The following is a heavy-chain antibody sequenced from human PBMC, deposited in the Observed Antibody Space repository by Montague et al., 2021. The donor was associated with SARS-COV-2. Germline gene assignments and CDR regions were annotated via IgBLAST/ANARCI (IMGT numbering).Heavy chain of an antibody. CDR1: GGTVRDYY. J-gene: IGHJ3*02. V-gene: IGHV4-59*08. Sequence: SETLSLTCTVSGGTVRDYYWNWIRQTPGKGLEWIGYIFYNDYTKYNPSLESRVTLSVDTPGNQFFLSLRSVTASDSAVFYCARWGLNNAFDIWGLGTMITISS. CDR2: IFYNDYT. D-gene: IGHD1/OR15-1a*01. CDR3: ARWGLNNAFDI.